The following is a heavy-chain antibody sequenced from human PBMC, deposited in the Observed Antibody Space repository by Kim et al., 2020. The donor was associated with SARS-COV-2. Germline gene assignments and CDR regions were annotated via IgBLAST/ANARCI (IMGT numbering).Heavy chain of an antibody. Sequence: SETLSLTCTVSGGSISRYYWSWIRQPPGKGLEWIGCIYYSGSTNYNPSLKSRVTISVDTSKNQFSLKLSSVTAADTAVYYCARGQRITIFGVVREMDVWG. J-gene: IGHJ6*01. V-gene: IGHV4-59*13. CDR1: GGSISRYY. D-gene: IGHD3-3*01. CDR3: ARGQRITIFGVVREMDV. CDR2: IYYSGST.